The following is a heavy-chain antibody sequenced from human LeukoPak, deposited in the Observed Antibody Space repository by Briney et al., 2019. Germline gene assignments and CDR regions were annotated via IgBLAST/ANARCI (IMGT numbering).Heavy chain of an antibody. CDR3: AKDIAGRDFDAFDI. J-gene: IGHJ3*02. CDR2: INSDGSNT. D-gene: IGHD6-13*01. V-gene: IGHV3-74*01. CDR1: GFTVSNYW. Sequence: QTGGSLRLSCAASGFTVSNYWMHWVRQAPGKGLVWVSRINSDGSNTNYADSVKGRFAISRDNAKNSLYLQMNSLRAEDMALYYCAKDIAGRDFDAFDIWGQGTMVTVSS.